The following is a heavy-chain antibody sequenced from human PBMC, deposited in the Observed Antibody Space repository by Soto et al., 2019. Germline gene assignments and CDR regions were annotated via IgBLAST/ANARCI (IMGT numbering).Heavy chain of an antibody. Sequence: GGSLRLSCAASGFTFSSYSMNWVRQAPGKGLEWVSSISSSSSYIYYADSVKGRFTISRDNAKNSLYLQMNSLRAEDTAVYYCARSYSSSRFMDVRGQGTTVTVSS. J-gene: IGHJ6*02. V-gene: IGHV3-21*01. CDR1: GFTFSSYS. D-gene: IGHD6-13*01. CDR2: ISSSSSYI. CDR3: ARSYSSSRFMDV.